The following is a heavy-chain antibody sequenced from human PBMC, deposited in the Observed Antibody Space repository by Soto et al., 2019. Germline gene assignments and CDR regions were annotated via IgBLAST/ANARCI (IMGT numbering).Heavy chain of an antibody. CDR3: AHSLNTGPNALWFGELLYPSPNYYFDY. D-gene: IGHD3-10*01. V-gene: IGHV2-5*02. CDR2: IYWDDDK. CDR1: GFSLSTSGVG. Sequence: SGPTLVNPTQTLTLTCTFSGFSLSTSGVGVGWIRQPPGKALEWLALIYWDDDKRYSPSLKSRLTITKDTSKNQVVLTMTNMDPVDTATYYCAHSLNTGPNALWFGELLYPSPNYYFDYWGQGTLVTVSS. J-gene: IGHJ4*02.